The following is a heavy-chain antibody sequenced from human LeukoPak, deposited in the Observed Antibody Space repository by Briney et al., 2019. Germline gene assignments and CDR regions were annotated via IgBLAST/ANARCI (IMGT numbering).Heavy chain of an antibody. CDR2: ITPNSGNT. J-gene: IGHJ4*02. V-gene: IGHV1-8*01. CDR1: GYTFTSYD. D-gene: IGHD4-17*01. CDR3: ARALQRTDYGDAY. Sequence: AAVKVSCKAAGYTFTSYDINWVRQATGQGLEWMGWITPNSGNTGYAQKFQGRVTITTNTSISTAYMELSSLRSEDTAVYYCARALQRTDYGDAYCGQGTLVTVSS.